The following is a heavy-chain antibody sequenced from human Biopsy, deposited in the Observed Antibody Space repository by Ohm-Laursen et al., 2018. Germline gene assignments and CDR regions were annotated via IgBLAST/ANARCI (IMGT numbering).Heavy chain of an antibody. V-gene: IGHV1-18*01. J-gene: IGHJ6*02. CDR3: ARAKLEPVYYYYGMDV. CDR2: INTENGNT. CDR1: GYTFTSYG. D-gene: IGHD1-1*01. Sequence: SVKVSCKASGYTFTSYGISWVRQAPGQGLEWMGWINTENGNTIYAQNLQGRVTMTADTSTSTAYIEVTSLRSDDTAVYYCARAKLEPVYYYYGMDVWGQGTTVTVSS.